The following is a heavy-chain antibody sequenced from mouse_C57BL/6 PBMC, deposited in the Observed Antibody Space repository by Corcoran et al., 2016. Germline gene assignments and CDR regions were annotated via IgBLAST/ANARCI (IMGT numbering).Heavy chain of an antibody. CDR1: GYSITSGYY. CDR3: AREGLGRGGY. Sequence: DVQLQESGPGLVKPSQSLSLTCSVTGYSITSGYYWNWIRQFPGNKLEWMGYISYDGSNNYNPSLKNRISITRDTSKNQFFLKLNSVTTEDTATYYCAREGLGRGGYWGQGTTLTVSS. D-gene: IGHD4-1*01. V-gene: IGHV3-6*01. J-gene: IGHJ2*01. CDR2: ISYDGSN.